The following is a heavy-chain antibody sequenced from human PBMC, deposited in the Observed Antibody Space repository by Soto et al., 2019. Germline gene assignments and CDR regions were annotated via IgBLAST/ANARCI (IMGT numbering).Heavy chain of an antibody. V-gene: IGHV1-18*01. Sequence: QFQLVQSGAEVKKPGASVKVSCKASGYNFINYGISWVRQAPGQGLEWMGWISAYNGNTNYAQKFQGRVTMTTDTSTSTVYMEVRRLTSDDTAVYYCARDQGHRDHWGQGTLVTVSS. CDR3: ARDQGHRDH. CDR2: ISAYNGNT. CDR1: GYNFINYG. J-gene: IGHJ4*02.